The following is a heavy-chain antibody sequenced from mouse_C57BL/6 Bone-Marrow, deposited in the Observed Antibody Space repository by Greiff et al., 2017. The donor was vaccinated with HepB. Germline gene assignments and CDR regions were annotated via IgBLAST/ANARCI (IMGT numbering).Heavy chain of an antibody. Sequence: VQLVESGPGLVAPSQSLSITCTVSGFSLTSYGVHWVRQPPGKGLEWLVVIWSDGSTTYNSALKSRLSISKDNSKSQVFLKMNSLQTDDTAMYYCARHVTTVVAKDYAMDYWGQGTSVTVSS. V-gene: IGHV2-6-1*01. CDR1: GFSLTSYG. D-gene: IGHD1-1*01. J-gene: IGHJ4*01. CDR3: ARHVTTVVAKDYAMDY. CDR2: IWSDGST.